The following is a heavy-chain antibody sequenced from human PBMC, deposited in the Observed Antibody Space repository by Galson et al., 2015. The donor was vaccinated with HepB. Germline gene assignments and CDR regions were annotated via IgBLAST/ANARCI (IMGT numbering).Heavy chain of an antibody. Sequence: SLRLSCATSGFTFSDYYMTWIRQAPGKGLEWLSFISSSGTTIYYADSVKGRFTISRDNAKNTVDLQMNSLRVEDTAVYYCARDAGAVSLILPVKYFDHWGQGDLVTVSS. CDR3: ARDAGAVSLILPVKYFDH. CDR2: ISSSGTTI. V-gene: IGHV3-11*01. D-gene: IGHD6-19*01. J-gene: IGHJ4*02. CDR1: GFTFSDYY.